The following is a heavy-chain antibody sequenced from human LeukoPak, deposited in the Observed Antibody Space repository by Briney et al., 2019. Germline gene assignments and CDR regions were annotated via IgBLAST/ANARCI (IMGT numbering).Heavy chain of an antibody. V-gene: IGHV1-18*01. Sequence: ASVKVSCKASGYTFTRYGISWVRQAPGQGLEWMGWITTYNGNTDYAQKLQGRVTMTTDASTSTAYMELRSLRSDDTAVYYCASRCSSSSCYGNAFDIWGQGTMVTVSS. J-gene: IGHJ3*02. CDR3: ASRCSSSSCYGNAFDI. CDR1: GYTFTRYG. CDR2: ITTYNGNT. D-gene: IGHD2-2*01.